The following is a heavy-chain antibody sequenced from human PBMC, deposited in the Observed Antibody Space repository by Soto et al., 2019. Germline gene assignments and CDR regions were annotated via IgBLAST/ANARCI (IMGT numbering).Heavy chain of an antibody. D-gene: IGHD3-16*02. Sequence: GGSLRLSCAASGFTFSTYGMHWVRQAPGKGLEWATLISYDGINKYYADSVKGRFTISRDNSKNTLYLQMNSLRAEDTAIYYCAKDLAEWRLWETYRSLFDYWGQGTLVTVSS. J-gene: IGHJ4*02. CDR2: ISYDGINK. V-gene: IGHV3-30*18. CDR3: AKDLAEWRLWETYRSLFDY. CDR1: GFTFSTYG.